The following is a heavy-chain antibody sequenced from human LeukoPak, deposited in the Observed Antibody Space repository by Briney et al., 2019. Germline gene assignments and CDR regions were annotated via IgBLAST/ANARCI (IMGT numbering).Heavy chain of an antibody. CDR1: GYTFTGYY. J-gene: IGHJ3*02. Sequence: ASVKVSCKASGYTFTGYYMHWVRQAPGQGLEGMGWINPNSGGTNYAQKFQGRVTMTRDTSISTAYMELSRLRSDDTAVYYCARMATAYDAFDIWGQGTMVTVSS. CDR2: INPNSGGT. V-gene: IGHV1-2*02. CDR3: ARMATAYDAFDI. D-gene: IGHD5-24*01.